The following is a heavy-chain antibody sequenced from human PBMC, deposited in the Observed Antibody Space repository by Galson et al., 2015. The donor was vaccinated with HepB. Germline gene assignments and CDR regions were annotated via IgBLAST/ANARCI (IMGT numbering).Heavy chain of an antibody. V-gene: IGHV3-11*06. D-gene: IGHD4-17*01. CDR2: NSQRGTYT. Sequence: SLRHSRAASGFTFGDYYMSWFRPAPGPGLERLSYNSQRGTYTHYADSVKGRFTISKDNAQNSLYLQINSLRAEDSAVYYGARFADADYGDHSHLDSWGQGTLVTGSS. J-gene: IGHJ4*02. CDR3: ARFADADYGDHSHLDS. CDR1: GFTFGDYY.